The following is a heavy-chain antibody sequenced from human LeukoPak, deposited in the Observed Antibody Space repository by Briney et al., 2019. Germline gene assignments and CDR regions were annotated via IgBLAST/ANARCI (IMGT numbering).Heavy chain of an antibody. CDR2: IYSSGST. J-gene: IGHJ5*02. D-gene: IGHD3-10*01. V-gene: IGHV4-4*07. CDR1: GDSISDYY. CDR3: ARDRVYYYGSGVFDP. Sequence: PSETLSLTCTVSGDSISDYYWSWIRQPAGKGLEWIGRIYSSGSTKYNPSLKSRVTMSVDTFKNQFSLKLSSMTAADTAVYYCARDRVYYYGSGVFDPWGQGTLVTVSS.